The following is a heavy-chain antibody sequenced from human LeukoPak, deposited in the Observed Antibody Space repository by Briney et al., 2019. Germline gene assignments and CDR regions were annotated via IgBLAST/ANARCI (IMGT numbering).Heavy chain of an antibody. V-gene: IGHV3-7*03. Sequence: GGSLRLSCAASGFIFSNYWMSWVRQGPGEGLEWVANINQGGSGKYYVDSVKGRFTISRDNAKNSLDLQMNSLRVEDTAIYYCARLVVPPGNRGWYYEHWGQGTLVTVSS. CDR3: ARLVVPPGNRGWYYEH. CDR2: INQGGSGK. CDR1: GFIFSNYW. D-gene: IGHD2-2*01. J-gene: IGHJ4*02.